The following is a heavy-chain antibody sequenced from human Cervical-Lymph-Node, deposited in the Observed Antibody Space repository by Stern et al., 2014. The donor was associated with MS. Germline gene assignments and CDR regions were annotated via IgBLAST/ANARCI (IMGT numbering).Heavy chain of an antibody. Sequence: VQLVESGGGVVQPGRSLRLSCAASGFTFSNYAMHWVRQAPGMGLEWVEVISYDGTNKYSADSVKGRFTISRDNSRNTLYRQMNSLILEDTAVYFWASLGGYHYYFSLMDVWGQGTPVTVSS. V-gene: IGHV3-30*01. CDR2: ISYDGTNK. D-gene: IGHD3-16*02. J-gene: IGHJ6*02. CDR1: GFTFSNYA. CDR3: ASLGGYHYYFSLMDV.